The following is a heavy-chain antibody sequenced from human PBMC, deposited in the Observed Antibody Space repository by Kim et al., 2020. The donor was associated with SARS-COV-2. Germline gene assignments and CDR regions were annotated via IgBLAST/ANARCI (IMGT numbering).Heavy chain of an antibody. D-gene: IGHD3-22*01. CDR3: ARLGYYPYGMDV. J-gene: IGHJ6*02. Sequence: YYNPSLKSRITISVDTSKNQFSLKLSSVTAADTAVYYCARLGYYPYGMDVWGQGTTVTVSS. V-gene: IGHV4-39*01.